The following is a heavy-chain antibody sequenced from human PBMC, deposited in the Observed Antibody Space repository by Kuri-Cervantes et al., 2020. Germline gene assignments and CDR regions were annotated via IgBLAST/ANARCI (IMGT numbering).Heavy chain of an antibody. V-gene: IGHV1-24*01. CDR1: GYTLTELS. D-gene: IGHD1-1*01. CDR2: FDPEDGET. J-gene: IGHJ4*02. CDR3: ASMTGLEIWFDY. Sequence: ASVKISCKVSGYTLTELSMHWVRQAPGKGLEWMGGFDPEDGETIYAQKFQGRVTMTEDTSTDTAYMELSSLRSEDTAVYYCASMTGLEIWFDYWGQGTLVTVSS.